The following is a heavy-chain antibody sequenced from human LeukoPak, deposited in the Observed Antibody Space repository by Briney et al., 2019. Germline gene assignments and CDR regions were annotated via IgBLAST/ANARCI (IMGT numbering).Heavy chain of an antibody. D-gene: IGHD3-3*01. Sequence: GGSLRLSCAASGFTVSSNYMSWVRQAPGKGLEWVSVIYSGGSTYYADSVKGRFTISRDNSKNTLYLQMNSLRAEDTAVYYCARATIFGVVTPYGLDYWGQGTLVTVSS. J-gene: IGHJ4*02. V-gene: IGHV3-66*01. CDR2: IYSGGST. CDR3: ARATIFGVVTPYGLDY. CDR1: GFTVSSNY.